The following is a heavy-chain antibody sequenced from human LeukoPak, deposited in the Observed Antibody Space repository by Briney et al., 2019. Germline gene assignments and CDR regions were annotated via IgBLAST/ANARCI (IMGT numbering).Heavy chain of an antibody. CDR1: GFTFSKFA. CDR3: ASQEGPYCSGGTCYVGFDN. D-gene: IGHD2-15*01. J-gene: IGHJ4*02. V-gene: IGHV3-23*01. CDR2: ISGAGGST. Sequence: AGGSLRLSCAASGFTFSKFAMNWVRQAPGEGLEWVSAISGAGGSTFYANSVKGRFTISRDNSRNTLYLQMNSLRADDTALYYCASQEGPYCSGGTCYVGFDNWGQGTLVIVSS.